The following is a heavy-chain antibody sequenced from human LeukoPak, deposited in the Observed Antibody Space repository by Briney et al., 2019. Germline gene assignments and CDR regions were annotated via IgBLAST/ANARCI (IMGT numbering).Heavy chain of an antibody. CDR3: ASPGGELTSFDY. Sequence: GASVKVSCKASGYTFTSYGISWVRQAPGQGLEWMGWISAGNGNTKYSQKFQGRVTITRDTSASTAYMELSSLRSEDTAVYYCASPGGELTSFDYWGQGTLVTVSS. CDR1: GYTFTSYG. J-gene: IGHJ4*02. V-gene: IGHV1-18*01. CDR2: ISAGNGNT. D-gene: IGHD1-26*01.